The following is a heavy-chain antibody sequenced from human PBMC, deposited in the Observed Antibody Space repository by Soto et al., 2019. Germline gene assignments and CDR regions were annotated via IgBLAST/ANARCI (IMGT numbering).Heavy chain of an antibody. V-gene: IGHV1-46*01. CDR1: GYDFTDHY. CDR2: ISPDGGST. Sequence: ASVKVSCKASGYDFTDHYIHWVRQAPGQGLEWMGIISPDGGSTRYSQQFQARITMTRDTSTSTVYMELSSLRSEDTAVYYCARAPPGGVILVITSAQIDYCGQGTLVTVPS. CDR3: ARAPPGGVILVITSAQIDY. D-gene: IGHD3-16*01. J-gene: IGHJ4*02.